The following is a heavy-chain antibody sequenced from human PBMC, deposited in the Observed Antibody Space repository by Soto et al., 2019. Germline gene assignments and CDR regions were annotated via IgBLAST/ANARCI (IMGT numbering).Heavy chain of an antibody. Sequence: SETLSLTCAVSGGSISSSNWWSWVRQPPGKGLEWIGEIYHSGSTNYNPSLKSRVTISVDKSKNQFSLKLSSVTAADTAVYYCAGVSVDTAEDYYYYGMDVWGHGTTVTVSS. V-gene: IGHV4-4*02. CDR3: AGVSVDTAEDYYYYGMDV. J-gene: IGHJ6*02. D-gene: IGHD5-18*01. CDR2: IYHSGST. CDR1: GGSISSSNW.